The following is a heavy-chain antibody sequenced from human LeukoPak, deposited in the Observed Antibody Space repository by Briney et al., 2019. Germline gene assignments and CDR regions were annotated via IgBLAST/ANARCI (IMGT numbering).Heavy chain of an antibody. Sequence: PGGSLRLSCAASGFTVSSNYMSWVRQAPGKGLGWVSVIYSGGSTYYADSVKGRFTISRDNSKNTLYLQMNSLRAEDTAVYYCARGDDYGGSPFDYWGQGTLVTVSS. V-gene: IGHV3-66*02. D-gene: IGHD4-23*01. J-gene: IGHJ4*02. CDR3: ARGDDYGGSPFDY. CDR2: IYSGGST. CDR1: GFTVSSNY.